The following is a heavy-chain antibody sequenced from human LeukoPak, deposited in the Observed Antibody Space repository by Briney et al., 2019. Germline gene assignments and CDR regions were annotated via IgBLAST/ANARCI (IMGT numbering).Heavy chain of an antibody. CDR2: ISSSSSYI. CDR3: ARGGDIVVVPAAH. J-gene: IGHJ4*02. D-gene: IGHD2-2*01. CDR1: GFTFSSYW. Sequence: GGSLRLSCAASGFTFSSYWMNWVRQAPGKGLEWVSSISSSSSYIYYADSVKGRFTISRDNAKNSLYLQMNSLRAEDTAVYYCARGGDIVVVPAAHWGQGTLVTVSS. V-gene: IGHV3-21*01.